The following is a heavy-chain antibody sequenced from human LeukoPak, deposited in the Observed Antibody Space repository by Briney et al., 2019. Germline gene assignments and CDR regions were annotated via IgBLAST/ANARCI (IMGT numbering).Heavy chain of an antibody. Sequence: GGSLRLSCAASGFTFSSYEMNWVRQAPGEGLEWVSYISSSGSTIYYADSVKGRFTISRDNAKNSLYLQMNSLRAEDTAVYYCARDRRGGYHYYGMDVWGQGTTVTVSS. D-gene: IGHD3-16*01. CDR2: ISSSGSTI. J-gene: IGHJ6*02. CDR1: GFTFSSYE. V-gene: IGHV3-48*03. CDR3: ARDRRGGYHYYGMDV.